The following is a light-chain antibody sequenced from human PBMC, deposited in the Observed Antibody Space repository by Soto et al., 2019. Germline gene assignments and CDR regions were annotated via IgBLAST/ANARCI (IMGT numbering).Light chain of an antibody. CDR1: QSINIW. CDR2: DAS. CDR3: QQYNSYSYT. V-gene: IGKV1-5*01. J-gene: IGKJ2*01. Sequence: DIQMTQSPSTLSASVGDRVTITCRASQSINIWLAWYQQKAGKAPKLMIYDASTLEHRVPLRFSGSGSGTEFPLTISGLQPDDFATYYFQQYNSYSYTFGPGTKLQIK.